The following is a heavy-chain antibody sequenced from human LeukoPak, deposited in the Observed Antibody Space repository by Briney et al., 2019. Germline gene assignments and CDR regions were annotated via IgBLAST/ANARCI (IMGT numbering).Heavy chain of an antibody. D-gene: IGHD3-10*01. V-gene: IGHV3-23*01. CDR3: AKDRYGSESGGMDV. CDR1: GFNFNTYD. CDR2: ISGSGGST. Sequence: PGGSLRLPCAASGFNFNTYDMHWVRQAPGKGLEWVSAISGSGGSTYYADSVKGRFTMSRDNSKNTLYLQMNSLRAEDTAVYYCAKDRYGSESGGMDVWGQGTTVTVSS. J-gene: IGHJ6*02.